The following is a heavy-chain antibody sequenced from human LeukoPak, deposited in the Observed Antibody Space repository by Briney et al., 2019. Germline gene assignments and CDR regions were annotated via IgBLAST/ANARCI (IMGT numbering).Heavy chain of an antibody. V-gene: IGHV1-46*01. J-gene: IGHJ3*02. Sequence: ASVKVSCKASGYTFTSYYMHWVRQAPGQGLEWMGIINPSGGSTSYAQKFQGRVTMTRDTSTSTVYMELSSLRSEDTTAYYCARELLVVVPAAISDAFDIWGQGTMVTVSS. CDR3: ARELLVVVPAAISDAFDI. D-gene: IGHD2-2*01. CDR1: GYTFTSYY. CDR2: INPSGGST.